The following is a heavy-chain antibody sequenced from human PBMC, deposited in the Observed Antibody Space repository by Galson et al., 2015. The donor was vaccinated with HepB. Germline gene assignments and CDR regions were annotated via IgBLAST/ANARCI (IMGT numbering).Heavy chain of an antibody. D-gene: IGHD3-22*01. V-gene: IGHV4-4*07. CDR2: VYAIGTT. Sequence: LSLTCTVSGGSISSHHWSWIRQSGGKGLEWIGRVYAIGTTDYNPSLRSRATMSVGTSKSPFSLKLSSVTAADTAVYYCARDYDDRSGYYDAFDIWGPGTMVTVSS. J-gene: IGHJ3*02. CDR1: GGSISSHH. CDR3: ARDYDDRSGYYDAFDI.